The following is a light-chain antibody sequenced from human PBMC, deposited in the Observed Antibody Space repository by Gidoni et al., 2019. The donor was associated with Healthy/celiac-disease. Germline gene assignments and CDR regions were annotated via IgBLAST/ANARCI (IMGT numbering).Light chain of an antibody. CDR2: WAS. Sequence: LMTQSPDSLAVSLGERATINCKSSQSVLYSSNNKNYVAWYQQKPGQPPKLLIYWASTRESGVPDRFSGSGSGTDFTLTISSLQAEDVAVYYCQQYYSTPRTFGQGTKLEIK. CDR3: QQYYSTPRT. CDR1: QSVLYSSNNKNY. V-gene: IGKV4-1*01. J-gene: IGKJ2*01.